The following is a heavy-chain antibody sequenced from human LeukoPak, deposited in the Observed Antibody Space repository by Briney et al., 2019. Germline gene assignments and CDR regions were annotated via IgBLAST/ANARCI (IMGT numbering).Heavy chain of an antibody. D-gene: IGHD5-24*01. Sequence: ASVKVSCKASGYTSTSYNMHWVRQAPGQGLEWMGIIKPSGGSTTYAQKFQGRVTMTRDMSTSTLYMELSSLRSEDTAVYYCARVRDGYNDAYDIWGQGTMVTVSS. CDR3: ARVRDGYNDAYDI. J-gene: IGHJ3*02. CDR2: IKPSGGST. V-gene: IGHV1-46*01. CDR1: GYTSTSYN.